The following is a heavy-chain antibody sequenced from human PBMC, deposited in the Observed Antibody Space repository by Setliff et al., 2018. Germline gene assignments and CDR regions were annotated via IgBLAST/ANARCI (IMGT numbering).Heavy chain of an antibody. Sequence: PGGSLRLSCAASGFTFSSYAMSWVRQAPGKGLEWVSAISSSGSTIYYADSVKGRFTISRDNAKNSLYLQMNSLRAEVTAVYYCARAQAAYNWNYYVLGYWGQGTLVTVSS. CDR1: GFTFSSYA. V-gene: IGHV3-48*03. J-gene: IGHJ4*02. CDR3: ARAQAAYNWNYYVLGY. CDR2: ISSSGSTI. D-gene: IGHD1-7*01.